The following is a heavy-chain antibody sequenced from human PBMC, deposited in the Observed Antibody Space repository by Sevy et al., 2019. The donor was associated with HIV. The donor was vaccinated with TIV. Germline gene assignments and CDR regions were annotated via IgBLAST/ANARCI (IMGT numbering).Heavy chain of an antibody. CDR3: ARAVYTIFGVARGVDYYYGMDV. V-gene: IGHV4-59*12. CDR2: IYYSGST. D-gene: IGHD3-3*01. CDR1: GGSISSYY. Sequence: SETLSLTCTVSGGSISSYYWSWIRQPPGKGLEWIGYIYYSGSTNYNPSLKSRVTISVDTSKNQFSLKLSSVTAADTAVYYCARAVYTIFGVARGVDYYYGMDVWGQGTTVTVSS. J-gene: IGHJ6*02.